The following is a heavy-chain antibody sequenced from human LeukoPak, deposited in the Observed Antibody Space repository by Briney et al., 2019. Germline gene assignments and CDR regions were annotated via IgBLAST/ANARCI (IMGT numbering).Heavy chain of an antibody. D-gene: IGHD4-11*01. CDR3: ARTYSNYGGSYYYYYMDV. CDR2: IYHSGST. CDR1: GYSISSGYY. J-gene: IGHJ6*03. V-gene: IGHV4-38-2*02. Sequence: SETLSLTCTVSGYSISSGYYWGWIRQPPGKGLEWIGSIYHSGSTNYNPSLKSRVTISVDTSKNQFSLKLSSVTAADTAVYYCARTYSNYGGSYYYYYMDVWGKGTTVTVSS.